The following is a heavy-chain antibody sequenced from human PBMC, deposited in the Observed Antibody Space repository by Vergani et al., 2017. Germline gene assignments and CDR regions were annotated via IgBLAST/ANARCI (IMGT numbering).Heavy chain of an antibody. Sequence: QVQLPESGPGLVKPSQTLSLTCTVSGGSISSGDYYWSWIRQPPGKGLEWIGYIYYSGSTNYNPSLKSRVTMSVDTSKNQFSLKLSSVTAADTAVYYCARSPSIAALTGTFDIWGQGTMVTVSS. CDR2: IYYSGST. D-gene: IGHD6-6*01. CDR1: GGSISSGDYY. V-gene: IGHV4-30-4*01. CDR3: ARSPSIAALTGTFDI. J-gene: IGHJ3*02.